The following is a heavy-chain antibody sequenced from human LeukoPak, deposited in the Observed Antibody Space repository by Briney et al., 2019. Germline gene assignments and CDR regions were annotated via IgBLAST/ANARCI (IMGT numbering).Heavy chain of an antibody. V-gene: IGHV3-66*01. CDR3: ARDGGSSWYFDY. D-gene: IGHD6-13*01. Sequence: GGPLRLSCAASEFSVGSNYTTWVRQAPGKGLEWVSLIYSGGSTYYADSVKGRFTISRDNSKNTLYLQMNSLRAEDTAVYYCARDGGSSWYFDYWGQGTLVTVSS. CDR2: IYSGGST. CDR1: EFSVGSNY. J-gene: IGHJ4*02.